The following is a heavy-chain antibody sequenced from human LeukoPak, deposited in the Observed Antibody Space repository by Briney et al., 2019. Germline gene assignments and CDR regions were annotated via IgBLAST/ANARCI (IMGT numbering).Heavy chain of an antibody. CDR1: GFIFSRYC. D-gene: IGHD6-13*01. CDR3: ARPTKEGSSWYWWFDA. V-gene: IGHV3-74*01. J-gene: IGHJ5*02. Sequence: GGSLRLSCAASGFIFSRYCLHWVRQAPGKGLVCVSRINNDGSSTIYADSVKGRFTISRDNAKNTLYLQMNSLRAEDTAVYYCARPTKEGSSWYWWFDAWGQGTLVTVSS. CDR2: INNDGSST.